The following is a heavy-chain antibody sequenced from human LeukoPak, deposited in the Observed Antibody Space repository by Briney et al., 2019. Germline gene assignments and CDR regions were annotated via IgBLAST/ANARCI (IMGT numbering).Heavy chain of an antibody. CDR2: ISSGGETM. J-gene: IGHJ4*02. Sequence: GGSRRLSCAASGFTLSPYEMNWVRQAPGKGLEWVSYISSGGETMYYADSVKGRFTISRDNAKNSLYLQMNSLRVEDTAVYYCARVVSSVDYWGQGTLVTVSS. CDR1: GFTLSPYE. D-gene: IGHD6-19*01. V-gene: IGHV3-48*03. CDR3: ARVVSSVDY.